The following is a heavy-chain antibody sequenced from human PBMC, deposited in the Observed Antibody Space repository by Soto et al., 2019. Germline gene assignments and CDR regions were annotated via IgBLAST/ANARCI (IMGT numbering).Heavy chain of an antibody. Sequence: QLQLQESGPGLVKPSETLSLTCTVSGGSISSSSYYWGWIRQPPGKGLEWIGSIYYSGSTYYNPSLKSRVTISVDTSKNQFSLKLSSVTAADTAVYYCAIDDGDYYFDYWGQGTLVTVSS. CDR2: IYYSGST. CDR3: AIDDGDYYFDY. V-gene: IGHV4-39*01. CDR1: GGSISSSSYY. D-gene: IGHD4-17*01. J-gene: IGHJ4*02.